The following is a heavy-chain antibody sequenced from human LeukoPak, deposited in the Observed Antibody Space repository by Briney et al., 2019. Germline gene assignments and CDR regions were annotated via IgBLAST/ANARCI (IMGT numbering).Heavy chain of an antibody. D-gene: IGHD3-3*01. V-gene: IGHV3-7*01. CDR3: VRDDYDFWSGYQRYFEF. CDR2: INQDGSEK. J-gene: IGHJ4*02. CDR1: GFTFSSYW. Sequence: GGSLRLSCAASGFTFSSYWMSWVRQAPGKGLEWVANINQDGSEKYYVDSVEGRFTISRDSVKNSLYLQMTSVRADDTAMYYCVRDDYDFWSGYQRYFEFWGQGTLVTVSS.